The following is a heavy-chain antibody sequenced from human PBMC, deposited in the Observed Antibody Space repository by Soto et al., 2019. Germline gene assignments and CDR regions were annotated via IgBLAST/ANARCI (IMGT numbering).Heavy chain of an antibody. J-gene: IGHJ6*02. CDR1: GYDFARQW. Sequence: PGESLKISCKASGYDFARQWIGWVRQLPMKGFEWMGIIWPADSDTRYNPTFQGQVTISADQSITTAYLQWSSLKASDTAMYYCARHWGDILTGYYYYYGMDVWGQGTTVTVSS. CDR2: IWPADSDT. V-gene: IGHV5-51*01. D-gene: IGHD3-9*01. CDR3: ARHWGDILTGYYYYYGMDV.